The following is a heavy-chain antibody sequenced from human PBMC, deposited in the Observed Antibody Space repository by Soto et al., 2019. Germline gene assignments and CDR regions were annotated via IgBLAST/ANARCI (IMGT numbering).Heavy chain of an antibody. CDR1: GGSFSGYY. V-gene: IGHV4-34*01. Sequence: SETLSLACAVYGGSFSGYYWSWIRQPPGKGLEWIGEINHSGSTNYNPSLKSRVTISVDTSKNQFSLKLSSVTAADTAVYYCALYCTNGVCSNFDYWGQGTLVTVSS. D-gene: IGHD2-8*01. J-gene: IGHJ4*02. CDR3: ALYCTNGVCSNFDY. CDR2: INHSGST.